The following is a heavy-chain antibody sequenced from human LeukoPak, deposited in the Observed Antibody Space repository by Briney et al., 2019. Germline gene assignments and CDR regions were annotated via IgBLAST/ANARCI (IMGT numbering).Heavy chain of an antibody. V-gene: IGHV1-69*04. CDR3: AREGSGYSYGFLDY. CDR1: GGTFSSYT. J-gene: IGHJ4*02. Sequence: ASVKVSCKASGGTFSSYTISWVRQAPGQGLEWMGRTIPILGIANYAQKFQGRVTITADKSTSTAYMELSSLRSEDTAVYYCAREGSGYSYGFLDYWGQGTLVTVSS. D-gene: IGHD5-18*01. CDR2: TIPILGIA.